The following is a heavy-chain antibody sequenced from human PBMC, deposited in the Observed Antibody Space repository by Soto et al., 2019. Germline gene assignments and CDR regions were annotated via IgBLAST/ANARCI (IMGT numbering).Heavy chain of an antibody. CDR1: GFTFSSYA. D-gene: IGHD1-1*01. Sequence: GESLKISCAASGFTFSSYAMSWVRQAPGKGLEWVSAISGSGGSTYYADSVKGRFTISRDNSKNTLYLQMNSLRAEDTAVYYCAKDFFWRPGPRYFDYWGQGTLVTVSS. CDR3: AKDFFWRPGPRYFDY. V-gene: IGHV3-23*01. J-gene: IGHJ4*02. CDR2: ISGSGGST.